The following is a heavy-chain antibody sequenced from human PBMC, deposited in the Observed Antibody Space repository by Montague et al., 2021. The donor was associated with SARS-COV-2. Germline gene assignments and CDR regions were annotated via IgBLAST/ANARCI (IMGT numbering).Heavy chain of an antibody. CDR3: VIQLWFRGYFDY. CDR1: GGSISSSSYY. J-gene: IGHJ4*02. CDR2: IYYSGSN. Sequence: SETLSLTCTVSGGSISSSSYYWGWIRQPPGKGLEWIGCIYYSGSNYYNPSLKSRVTISVDTSKNQFSLNLSSVTAADTAVYYCVIQLWFRGYFDYWGQGTLVTVSS. D-gene: IGHD5-18*01. V-gene: IGHV4-39*01.